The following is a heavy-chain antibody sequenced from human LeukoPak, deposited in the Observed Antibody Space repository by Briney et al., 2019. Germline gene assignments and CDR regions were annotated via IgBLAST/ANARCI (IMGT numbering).Heavy chain of an antibody. D-gene: IGHD3-3*01. CDR3: AKPTLTGTYYDFWSSLEYYFDY. CDR2: ISYDGSNK. V-gene: IGHV3-30*18. Sequence: GGSLRLSCAASRFTFSSYGMHWVRQAPGKGLEWVAVISYDGSNKYYADSVKGRFTISRDNSKNTLYLQMNSLRAEDTAVYYCAKPTLTGTYYDFWSSLEYYFDYWGQGTLVTVSS. CDR1: RFTFSSYG. J-gene: IGHJ4*02.